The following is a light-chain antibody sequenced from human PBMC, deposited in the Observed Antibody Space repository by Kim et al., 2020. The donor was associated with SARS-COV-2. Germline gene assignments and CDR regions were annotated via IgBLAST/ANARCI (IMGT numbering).Light chain of an antibody. J-gene: IGLJ1*01. V-gene: IGLV3-1*01. CDR2: HDS. Sequence: SYELTQPPSVSVSPGQTASITCSGDKLGDKYACWYQQKPGQSPVLVIYHDSKRPSGIPERFSGSNSGNTATLTISGTQAMDEADYSCQAWDSSTYVFVTGTKVTVL. CDR1: KLGDKY. CDR3: QAWDSSTYV.